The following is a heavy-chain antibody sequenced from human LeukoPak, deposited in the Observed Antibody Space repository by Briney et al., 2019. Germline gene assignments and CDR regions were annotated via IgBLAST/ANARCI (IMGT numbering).Heavy chain of an antibody. D-gene: IGHD6-13*01. J-gene: IGHJ4*02. V-gene: IGHV3-7*01. CDR1: GLRFSRYW. CDR3: ARMSTSSWYVCDY. Sequence: PGGSLRLSCAAPGLRFSRYWMTWVRQAPGKGLEWVANIKQDGSEKYYVDSVMGRFTISRDNAKNSVYLQMNSLRAEDTAVYYCARMSTSSWYVCDYWGQGTLVTVSS. CDR2: IKQDGSEK.